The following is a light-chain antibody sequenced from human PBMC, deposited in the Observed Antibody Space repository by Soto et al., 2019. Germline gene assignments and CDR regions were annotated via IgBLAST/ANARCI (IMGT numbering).Light chain of an antibody. V-gene: IGKV1-39*01. CDR3: QQSYSILPT. CDR1: QSISSY. Sequence: DIQITQSPSSLSASVGDRVTITCRASQSISSYLNWYQEKPGKVPKLLIYAASSLQTGVPSRFSGSGFGTDFTLTISSLQAEDFATYYCQQSYSILPTFGGGTKVEIK. J-gene: IGKJ4*01. CDR2: AAS.